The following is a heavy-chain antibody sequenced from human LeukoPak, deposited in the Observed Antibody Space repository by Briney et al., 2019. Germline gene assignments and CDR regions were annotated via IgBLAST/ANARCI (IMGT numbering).Heavy chain of an antibody. J-gene: IGHJ5*02. CDR1: GGSISSSSYH. CDR3: ARGTMIGALYWFDP. V-gene: IGHV4-39*01. CDR2: IYYSGST. Sequence: PSETLSLTCTVSGGSISSSSYHWGWIRQPPGKGLEWIGSIYYSGSTYYNPSLKSRVTISVDTSKNQFSLKLSSVTAADTAVYYCARGTMIGALYWFDPWGQGTLVTVSS. D-gene: IGHD3-10*02.